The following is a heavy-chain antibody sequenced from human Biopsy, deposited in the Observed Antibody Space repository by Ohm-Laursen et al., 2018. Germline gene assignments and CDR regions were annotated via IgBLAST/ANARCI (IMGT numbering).Heavy chain of an antibody. Sequence: GSSVKVSCNASGGTFTRYAMHWVRQAPGQGLEWMGRIISVHDIANYAQKFQGRATITADKSTSTAYMELRNLRSEDTAVYYCARTLVDCTSGTCYDVGDGMDVWGQGTTVIVSS. V-gene: IGHV1-69*04. CDR1: GGTFTRYA. J-gene: IGHJ6*02. CDR3: ARTLVDCTSGTCYDVGDGMDV. CDR2: IISVHDIA. D-gene: IGHD2-15*01.